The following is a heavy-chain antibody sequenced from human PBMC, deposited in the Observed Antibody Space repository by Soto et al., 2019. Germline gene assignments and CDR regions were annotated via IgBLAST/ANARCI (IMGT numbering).Heavy chain of an antibody. J-gene: IGHJ6*02. D-gene: IGHD4-4*01. Sequence: QVQLVEAGGGVVQPGRSLRLSCAASGFTFSSYAMHWVRQAPGKGLEWVAVISYDGSNKYYADSVKGRFTISRDNSKNTLYLQMNSLRAEDTAVYYCARGPEGTTVTPPMDVWGQGTTVTVSS. CDR2: ISYDGSNK. CDR1: GFTFSSYA. V-gene: IGHV3-30-3*01. CDR3: ARGPEGTTVTPPMDV.